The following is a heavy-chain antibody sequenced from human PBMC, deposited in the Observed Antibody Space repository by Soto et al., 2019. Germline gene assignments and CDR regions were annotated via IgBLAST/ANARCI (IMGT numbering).Heavy chain of an antibody. J-gene: IGHJ4*02. CDR3: ARGKALCLDS. V-gene: IGHV5-51*01. CDR2: IYPGDSDT. CDR1: GYSFTNYW. Sequence: GESLKISCKASGYSFTNYWLGWVRQMPGKGLEWMGVIYPGDSDTRYSPSFQGQVTISADKSLTTAYLHFDSLKASDTAIYYCARGKALCLDSWGQGTLVTVSS.